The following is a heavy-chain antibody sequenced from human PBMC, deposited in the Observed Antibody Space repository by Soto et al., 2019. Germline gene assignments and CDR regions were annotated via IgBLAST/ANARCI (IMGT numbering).Heavy chain of an antibody. CDR2: IWYDGSNK. CDR3: ARDGVVVVPAAIPPQTRYYYYYGMDV. D-gene: IGHD2-2*02. CDR1: GFTFSSYG. J-gene: IGHJ6*02. Sequence: GGSLRLSCAASGFTFSSYGMHWVRQAPGKGLEWVAVIWYDGSNKYYAGSVKGRFTISRDNSKNTLYLQMNSLRAEDTAVYYCARDGVVVVPAAIPPQTRYYYYYGMDVWGQGTTVTVSS. V-gene: IGHV3-33*01.